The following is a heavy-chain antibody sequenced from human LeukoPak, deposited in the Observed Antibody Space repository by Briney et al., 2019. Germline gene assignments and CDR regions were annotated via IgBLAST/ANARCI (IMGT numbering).Heavy chain of an antibody. CDR1: GFTFSSYA. CDR3: AKANYYDILTGYYPSYYYGMDV. V-gene: IGHV3-23*01. Sequence: GGSLRLSCAASGFTFSSYAMSWVRQAPGKGLEWVSAIPACWGSTYYADSVKGRFTISRDNSKNTLYLQMNSLRAEDTAVYYCAKANYYDILTGYYPSYYYGMDVWGQGTTVTVSS. D-gene: IGHD3-9*01. J-gene: IGHJ6*02. CDR2: IPACWGST.